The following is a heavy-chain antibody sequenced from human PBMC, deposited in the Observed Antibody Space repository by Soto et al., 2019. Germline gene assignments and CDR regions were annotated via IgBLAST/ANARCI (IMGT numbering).Heavy chain of an antibody. CDR3: ARGLITGSHYSGGWYYFDS. Sequence: SETLSLTCDVYGGSFSDYIWTWIRQTPGKGLQWIGQINHSGSANYNPSLKSRVTISVHTSNSQFSLELSSVTAADTAVYYCARGLITGSHYSGGWYYFDSWGQGTQVTVSS. V-gene: IGHV4-34*01. D-gene: IGHD6-19*01. CDR1: GGSFSDYI. CDR2: INHSGSA. J-gene: IGHJ4*02.